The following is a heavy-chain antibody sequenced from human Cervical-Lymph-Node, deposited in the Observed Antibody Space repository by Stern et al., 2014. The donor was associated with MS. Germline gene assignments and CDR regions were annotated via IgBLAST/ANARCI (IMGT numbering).Heavy chain of an antibody. CDR3: ARATLGGLDWYFDL. D-gene: IGHD3/OR15-3a*01. Sequence: QVQLQESGPGLVKPSQTLSLTCTVSGDSISSGGYYWSWIRQHPGKGLECIGYINYSGRTYYNPSLKSRVAISVDSSKNTFSLKLTSVTAADTAVYYCARATLGGLDWYFDLWGRGTLVTASS. CDR1: GDSISSGGYY. J-gene: IGHJ2*01. V-gene: IGHV4-31*03. CDR2: INYSGRT.